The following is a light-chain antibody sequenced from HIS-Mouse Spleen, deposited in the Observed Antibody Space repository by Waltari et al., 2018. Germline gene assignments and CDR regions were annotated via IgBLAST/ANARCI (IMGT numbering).Light chain of an antibody. CDR3: QVWDSSSDHVV. CDR2: DDS. Sequence: SYVLTQPPSVSVAPGKTARITCGGNNIGSESVHWYQQKPGQAPVLVVYDDSDRPSGMPERFSGSNSGNTATLTISRVEAGDEADYYCQVWDSSSDHVVFGGGTKQTVL. V-gene: IGLV3-21*03. CDR1: NIGSES. J-gene: IGLJ2*01.